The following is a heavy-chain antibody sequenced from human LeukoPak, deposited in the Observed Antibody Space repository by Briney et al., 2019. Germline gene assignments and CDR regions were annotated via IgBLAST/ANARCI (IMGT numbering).Heavy chain of an antibody. CDR3: ARFDILTGPKYYYYYCMDV. V-gene: IGHV4-59*08. J-gene: IGHJ6*02. D-gene: IGHD3-9*01. CDR2: IFHGGT. Sequence: SETLSLTCPVSGGSINSHYWSWIRQPAGRGLEWIGYIFHGGTNYNHPLKRRLTISVDTPKNQFSLQLRSVTAADTAVYYCARFDILTGPKYYYYYCMDVWGQGTTVTVSS. CDR1: GGSINSHY.